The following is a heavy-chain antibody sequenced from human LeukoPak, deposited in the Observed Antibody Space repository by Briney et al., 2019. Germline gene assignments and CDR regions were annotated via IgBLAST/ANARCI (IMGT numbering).Heavy chain of an antibody. CDR1: GFTLSSYD. J-gene: IGHJ4*02. V-gene: IGHV3-30*03. CDR3: ARSSPYYGSGY. Sequence: GGSLRLSCAASGFTLSSYDMHWVRQAPGKGLEWVAVISYDGSNKYYADSVKGRFTISRDNAKNSLYLQMNSLRAEDTAVYYCARSSPYYGSGYWGQGTLVTVSS. CDR2: ISYDGSNK. D-gene: IGHD3-10*01.